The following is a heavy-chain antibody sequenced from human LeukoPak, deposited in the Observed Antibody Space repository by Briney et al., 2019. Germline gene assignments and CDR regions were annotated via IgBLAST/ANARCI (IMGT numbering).Heavy chain of an antibody. D-gene: IGHD3-16*01. J-gene: IGHJ5*02. CDR2: IYYSGST. V-gene: IGHV4-39*07. Sequence: SETLSLTCTVSGGSISSSSYYWGWIRQPPGKGLEWIGSIYYSGSTYYNPSLKSRVTISVDTSKNQFSLKLSSVTAADTAVYYCARRRRGGVKGNWFDPWGQGTLVTVSS. CDR3: ARRRRGGVKGNWFDP. CDR1: GGSISSSSYY.